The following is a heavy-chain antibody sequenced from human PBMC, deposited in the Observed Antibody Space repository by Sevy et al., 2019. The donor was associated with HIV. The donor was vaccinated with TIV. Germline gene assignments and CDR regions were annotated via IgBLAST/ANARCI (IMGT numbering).Heavy chain of an antibody. CDR3: ARDDGNYYFHY. CDR2: IKQDAGQK. D-gene: IGHD1-7*01. J-gene: IGHJ4*02. Sequence: GGSLRLSCAASGFTFSKYWMGWVRHAPGKGLEWVANIKQDAGQKYYVDSVKGRFTISRDNDKNSLYLQMNSLRAEDTAVYFCARDDGNYYFHYWGQGTLVTVSS. CDR1: GFTFSKYW. V-gene: IGHV3-7*01.